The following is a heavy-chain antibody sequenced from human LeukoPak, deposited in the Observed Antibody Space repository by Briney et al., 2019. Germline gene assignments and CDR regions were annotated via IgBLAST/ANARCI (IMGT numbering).Heavy chain of an antibody. Sequence: SETLSLTCAVYGGSFSGYYWSWIRQPPGKGLEWIGEINQSGSTNYNPSLKSRVTISVDTSKNQVSLKVNSVTAADTAFYYCARRRMTTVTAHSYFDYWGQGSLVTVTS. CDR1: GGSFSGYY. CDR2: INQSGST. D-gene: IGHD4-11*01. V-gene: IGHV4-34*01. J-gene: IGHJ4*02. CDR3: ARRRMTTVTAHSYFDY.